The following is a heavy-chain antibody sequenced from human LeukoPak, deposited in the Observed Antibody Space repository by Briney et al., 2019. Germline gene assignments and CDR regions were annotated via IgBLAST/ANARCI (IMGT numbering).Heavy chain of an antibody. Sequence: GGSLRLSCAASGFTFSSYAMNWVRQVPGKGLEWVSAFSGSNNYTYYADSVKGRFTISRDNSKNTLYLQMNTLRADDTAVYYCAKSSSLSGGYFYYMDVWGKGTTVTVSS. CDR2: FSGSNNYT. J-gene: IGHJ6*03. CDR3: AKSSSLSGGYFYYMDV. V-gene: IGHV3-23*01. CDR1: GFTFSSYA. D-gene: IGHD2-2*01.